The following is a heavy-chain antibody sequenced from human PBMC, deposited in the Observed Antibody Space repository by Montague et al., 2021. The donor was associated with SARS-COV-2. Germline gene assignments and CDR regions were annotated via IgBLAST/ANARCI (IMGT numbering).Heavy chain of an antibody. CDR1: GGSLSSYY. J-gene: IGHJ4*02. CDR2: VYYNGNT. V-gene: IGHV4-59*01. D-gene: IGHD2-15*01. Sequence: SETLSLTCNVSGGSLSSYYWSWIRQPPGKGLEWIGYVYYNGNTNYNPSLKSRIILSVDTSKNHFSLKVSSVTAADTAVYDCARESKWSHYFDYWGQGTLVTVSS. CDR3: ARESKWSHYFDY.